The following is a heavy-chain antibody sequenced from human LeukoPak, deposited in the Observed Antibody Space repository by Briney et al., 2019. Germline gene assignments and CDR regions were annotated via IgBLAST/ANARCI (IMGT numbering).Heavy chain of an antibody. J-gene: IGHJ6*03. V-gene: IGHV3-48*03. CDR2: IITIGSTI. Sequence: GGSLRLSCAASGFTFSSYEMNWVRQAPGKGLEWVAYIITIGSTIYYADSVKGGFTISRDNAKNSLYLQINSLRPEETGVYYCAELGITMIGGVWGKGTTVTTSS. CDR3: AELGITMIGGV. CDR1: GFTFSSYE. D-gene: IGHD3-10*02.